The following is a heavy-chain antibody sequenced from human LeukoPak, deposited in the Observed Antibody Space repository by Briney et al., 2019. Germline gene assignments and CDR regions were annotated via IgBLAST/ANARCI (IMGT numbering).Heavy chain of an antibody. CDR3: ARDPEDDYSNLKDDY. J-gene: IGHJ4*02. D-gene: IGHD4-11*01. CDR2: ISSSSSTI. Sequence: GGSLRLSCAASGFTFSSYSMNWVRQAPGKGLEWVSYISSSSSTIYYADSVKGRFTISRDNAKNSLYLQMNSLRAEDTAVYYCARDPEDDYSNLKDDYWGQGTLVTVSS. CDR1: GFTFSSYS. V-gene: IGHV3-48*01.